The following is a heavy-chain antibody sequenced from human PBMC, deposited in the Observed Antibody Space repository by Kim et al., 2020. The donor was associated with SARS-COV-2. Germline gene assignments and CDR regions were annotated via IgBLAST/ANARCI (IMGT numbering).Heavy chain of an antibody. CDR1: GFTFSSYW. D-gene: IGHD6-13*01. CDR2: INSDGSST. V-gene: IGHV3-74*01. J-gene: IGHJ6*02. CDR3: ARETIAAAGIGMDV. Sequence: GGSLRLSCAASGFTFSSYWMHWVRQAPGKGLVWVSRINSDGSSTSYADSVKSRFTISRDNAKNTLYLQMNSLRAEDTAVYYCARETIAAAGIGMDVWGQGTTVTVSS.